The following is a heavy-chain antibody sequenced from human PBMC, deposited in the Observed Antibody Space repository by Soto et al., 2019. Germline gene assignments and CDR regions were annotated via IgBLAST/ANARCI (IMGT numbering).Heavy chain of an antibody. Sequence: GGSLRLSCAASGFTFSDYYMSWIRQAPGKGLEWVSYISSSGSTIYYADSVKGRFTISRDNAKNSLYLQMNSLRAEDTAVYYCAYHSNYNDPPRFDPWGQGTLVTVSS. CDR2: ISSSGSTI. V-gene: IGHV3-11*01. CDR3: AYHSNYNDPPRFDP. CDR1: GFTFSDYY. J-gene: IGHJ5*02. D-gene: IGHD4-4*01.